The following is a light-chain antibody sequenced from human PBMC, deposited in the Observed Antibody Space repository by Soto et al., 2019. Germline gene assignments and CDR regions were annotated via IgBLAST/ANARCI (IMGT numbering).Light chain of an antibody. CDR3: AAWDDSLSGPL. Sequence: QSVLTQSPSASGTPGQRVTISCSGTSSNLGTNYVYWYQQLPGTAPKVLIYSNDKRPSWVPDRFSGSKSGTSASLAISGLRSEDEADYYCAAWDDSLSGPLFGGGTKLTVL. CDR1: SSNLGTNY. CDR2: SND. J-gene: IGLJ2*01. V-gene: IGLV1-47*01.